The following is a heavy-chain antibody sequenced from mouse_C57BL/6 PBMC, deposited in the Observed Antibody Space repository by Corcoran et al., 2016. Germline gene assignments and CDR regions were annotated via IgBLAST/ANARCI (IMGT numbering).Heavy chain of an antibody. J-gene: IGHJ4*01. D-gene: IGHD2-14*01. CDR3: ARRAYDYYAMYY. CDR1: GFSLSTSGMG. Sequence: QVTLKESGPGILQSSQTLSLTCSFSGFSLSTSGMGVSWIRQPSGKGLEWLAHIYWDADKRYNPSLKSRLTISKDTSRNQVFRKITSVDTADTATYYWARRAYDYYAMYYWGQGTSVTVSS. V-gene: IGHV8-12*01. CDR2: IYWDADK.